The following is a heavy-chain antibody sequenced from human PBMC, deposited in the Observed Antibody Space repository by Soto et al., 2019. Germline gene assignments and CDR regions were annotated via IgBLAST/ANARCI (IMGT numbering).Heavy chain of an antibody. CDR2: INPSGGST. D-gene: IGHD1-1*01. V-gene: IGHV1-46*01. CDR3: ARNDKSGLDY. Sequence: ASVKVSCKASGYTFTSYYMHWERQAPGQGLEWMGVINPSGGSTSYAQRFQGRVTMTRDTSTRTAYMEVSRLRSEDTDEYYCARNDKSGLDYWGQGTLVTVSS. J-gene: IGHJ4*02. CDR1: GYTFTSYY.